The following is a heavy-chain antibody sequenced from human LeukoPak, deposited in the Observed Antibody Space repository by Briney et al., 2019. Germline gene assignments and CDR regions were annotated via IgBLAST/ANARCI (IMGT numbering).Heavy chain of an antibody. D-gene: IGHD3-22*01. J-gene: IGHJ4*02. Sequence: SETLSLTCTVSGGSISSSSYFWGWIRPPPGKGLEWIGSIYYSGSTYYNPSLKSRVTLSVDTSKNQFSLKLSSVTAADTAVYYCARDLAVLGYFHFDYWGQGTLVTVSS. CDR1: GGSISSSSYF. CDR2: IYYSGST. V-gene: IGHV4-39*07. CDR3: ARDLAVLGYFHFDY.